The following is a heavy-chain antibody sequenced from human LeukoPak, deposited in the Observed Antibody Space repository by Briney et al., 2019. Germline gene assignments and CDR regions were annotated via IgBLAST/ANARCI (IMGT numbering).Heavy chain of an antibody. Sequence: ASVKVSCKASVYTFTPYYVHWVRQAPGQGLEWMGYIKPTSGDSNYAQKFQDRVTMTRDTSISTAYLWLSGLTSDDTAVYYCSTEDKYCATTTCGDYWGQGTLVTVSS. CDR1: VYTFTPYY. V-gene: IGHV1-2*02. D-gene: IGHD2-2*01. CDR2: IKPTSGDS. J-gene: IGHJ4*02. CDR3: STEDKYCATTTCGDY.